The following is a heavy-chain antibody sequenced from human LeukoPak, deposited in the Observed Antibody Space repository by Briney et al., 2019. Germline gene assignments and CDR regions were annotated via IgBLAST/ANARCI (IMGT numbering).Heavy chain of an antibody. Sequence: GGSLRLSCAASGFSFSTCGMHWVRQAPGRGLEWVAVISYDGSETYYADSVKGRLTISRDNSKNTLYLQMSNLRAEDTAVYYGVKDQSYGWYRVADYWGRETLDPVS. CDR3: VKDQSYGWYRVADY. CDR1: GFSFSTCG. D-gene: IGHD6-19*01. V-gene: IGHV3-30*18. J-gene: IGHJ4*02. CDR2: ISYDGSET.